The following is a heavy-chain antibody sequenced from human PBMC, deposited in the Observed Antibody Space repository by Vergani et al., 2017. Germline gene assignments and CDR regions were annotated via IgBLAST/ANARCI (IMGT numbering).Heavy chain of an antibody. CDR3: ARSYYDSSGYYDY. D-gene: IGHD3-22*01. V-gene: IGHV4-59*12. Sequence: QVQLEESGPGLVKPSETLSLTCTVSGGSFNTYYWSWIRQSPGKGLEWIGYIYYSGSTYYNPSLKSRVTISVDTSKNQFSLKLSSVTAADTAVYYCARSYYDSSGYYDYWGQGTLVTVSS. J-gene: IGHJ4*02. CDR2: IYYSGST. CDR1: GGSFNTYY.